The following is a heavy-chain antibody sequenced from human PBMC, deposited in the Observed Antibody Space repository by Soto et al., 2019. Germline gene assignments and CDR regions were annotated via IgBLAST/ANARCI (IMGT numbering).Heavy chain of an antibody. CDR2: INHSGST. CDR3: ARYERGVFDY. J-gene: IGHJ4*02. D-gene: IGHD3-10*01. V-gene: IGHV4-34*01. CDR1: GGSFSGYY. Sequence: SETLSLTCAVYGGSFSGYYWSWIRQPPGKGLEWIGEINHSGSTNYNPSLKSRVTISVDTSKNQFSLKLSSVTAADTAVYYCARYERGVFDYWGQGTLVTVSS.